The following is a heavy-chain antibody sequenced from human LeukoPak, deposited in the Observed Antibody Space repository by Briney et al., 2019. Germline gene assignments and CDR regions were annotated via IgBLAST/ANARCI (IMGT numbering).Heavy chain of an antibody. D-gene: IGHD6-13*01. CDR2: IYYSGST. CDR3: ARGRDGYVNN. Sequence: SETLSLTCTVSGGSISSYYWSWIRQPPGKGLEWIGYIYYSGSTNYNPSLKSRVTISVDTSKNQFSLRLSSVTAVDTAVYYCARGRDGYVNNWGQGTLVTVSS. V-gene: IGHV4-59*01. CDR1: GGSISSYY. J-gene: IGHJ4*02.